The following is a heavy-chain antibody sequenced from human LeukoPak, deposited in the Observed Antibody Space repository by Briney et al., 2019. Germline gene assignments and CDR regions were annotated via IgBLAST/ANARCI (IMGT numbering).Heavy chain of an antibody. CDR1: GFTFSDYY. CDR3: ARQEARNYYYEGLDY. D-gene: IGHD3-22*01. J-gene: IGHJ4*02. V-gene: IGHV3-66*02. CDR2: IYSGGST. Sequence: GGSLRLSCAASGFTFSDYYMSWIRQAPGKGLEWVSVIYSGGSTYYADSVKGRFTIDRDNSKNTVYLHMNSLRPDDTAIYFCARQEARNYYYEGLDYWGQGNLVTVSS.